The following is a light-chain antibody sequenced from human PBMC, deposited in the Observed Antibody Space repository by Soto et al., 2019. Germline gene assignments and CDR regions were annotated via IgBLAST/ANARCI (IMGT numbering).Light chain of an antibody. J-gene: IGKJ2*01. CDR1: QSVGTN. Sequence: EIVMTQSPATLSVSPGERATLSCRASQSVGTNLAWYQQKPGQAPRLLIYGASTRATGFPARFSGSGSGTEFTLTISSLQPEAFALYYCQQYNDWPPYTFGQGTKLERK. CDR2: GAS. CDR3: QQYNDWPPYT. V-gene: IGKV3-15*01.